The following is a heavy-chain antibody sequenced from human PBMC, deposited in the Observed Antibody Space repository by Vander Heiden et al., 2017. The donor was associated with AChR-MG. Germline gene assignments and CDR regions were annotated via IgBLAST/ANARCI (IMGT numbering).Heavy chain of an antibody. CDR3: ARVNSGSYYYYYYYGMDV. CDR1: GSTFTSYD. CDR2: MNPNRGST. V-gene: IGHV1-8*01. D-gene: IGHD1-26*01. J-gene: IGHJ6*02. Sequence: VQLVQSGAEVKKPGASVKFSCRASGSTFTSYDINWVRQATGQGLEWMGWMNPNRGSTGYAQKFQGRVTMTRNTSISTAYMELSSLRSEDTAVYYWARVNSGSYYYYYYYGMDVWGQGTTVTVSS.